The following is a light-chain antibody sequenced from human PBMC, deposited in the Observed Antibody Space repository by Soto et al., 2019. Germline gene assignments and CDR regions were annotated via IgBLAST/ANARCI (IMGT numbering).Light chain of an antibody. Sequence: QSALTQPASVSGSSGRSITISCTGTSSDVGRYNFVSWYQQHPGNAPKLLIYAVSDRPFGVSTRFSGSQSGNTASLAISGLQAEDEAVYYCSSFSSSSTQVFGTGTKLTVL. J-gene: IGLJ1*01. CDR2: AVS. V-gene: IGLV2-14*03. CDR3: SSFSSSSTQV. CDR1: SSDVGRYNF.